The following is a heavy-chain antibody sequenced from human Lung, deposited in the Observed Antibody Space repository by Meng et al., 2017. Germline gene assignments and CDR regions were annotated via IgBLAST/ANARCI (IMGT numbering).Heavy chain of an antibody. Sequence: QVQLQQCGAGLLKPSETLSLPCVVSGGSCSDYYWSWIRQPPGKGLEWIGEINHSGSTNYNPSLESRATTSVDTSQNNLSLKLSSVTAADSAVYYCARGPTTMAHDFDYWGQGTLVTVSS. CDR1: GGSCSDYY. D-gene: IGHD4-11*01. J-gene: IGHJ4*02. CDR3: ARGPTTMAHDFDY. V-gene: IGHV4-34*01. CDR2: INHSGST.